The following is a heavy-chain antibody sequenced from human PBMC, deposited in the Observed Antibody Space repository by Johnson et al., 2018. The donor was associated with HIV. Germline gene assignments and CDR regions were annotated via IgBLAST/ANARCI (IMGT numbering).Heavy chain of an antibody. CDR1: GFTFSSYG. J-gene: IGHJ3*02. CDR2: LRYDGGNQ. V-gene: IGHV3-30*02. Sequence: QVQLVESGGGVVQPGGSLRLSCAASGFTFSSYGMHWVRQAPGKGLEWVAFLRYDGGNQYYADSVKGRFPISRDNSKNKLYLQMNSLRAEDTAVYYCAKDRSGSAGAFDIWGQGTMVTVSS. D-gene: IGHD1-26*01. CDR3: AKDRSGSAGAFDI.